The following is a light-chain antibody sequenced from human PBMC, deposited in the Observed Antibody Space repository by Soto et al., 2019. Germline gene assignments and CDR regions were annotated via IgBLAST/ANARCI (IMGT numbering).Light chain of an antibody. J-gene: IGKJ1*01. CDR1: QSLVFSDGNTY. CDR3: MQTTRWLWT. CDR2: KVS. Sequence: DIVMTQTPLSSPVTLGQPASISCRSSQSLVFSDGNTYLNWYHQRPGQSPRRLIYKVSNRDSGVPDRFSGSGSGTDFTLKISRVEAEDVGVYYCMQTTRWLWTFSRGTKVDIK. V-gene: IGKV2-30*01.